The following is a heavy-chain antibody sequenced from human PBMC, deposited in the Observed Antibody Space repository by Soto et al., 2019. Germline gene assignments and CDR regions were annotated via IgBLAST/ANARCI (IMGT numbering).Heavy chain of an antibody. D-gene: IGHD3-9*01. V-gene: IGHV4-59*01. CDR3: ARGVVYDILTGYSNWFDP. J-gene: IGHJ5*02. CDR1: GGSISSYY. Sequence: QVQLQESGPGLVKPSETLSLTCTVSGGSISSYYWSWIRQPPGKGLEWIGYIYYSGSTNYNPSLKSRVTISVDTSKNQFSLKLSSVTAADTAVYYCARGVVYDILTGYSNWFDPWGQETLVTVSS. CDR2: IYYSGST.